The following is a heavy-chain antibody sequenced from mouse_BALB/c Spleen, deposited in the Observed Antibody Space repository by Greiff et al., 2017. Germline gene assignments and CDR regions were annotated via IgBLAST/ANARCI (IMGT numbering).Heavy chain of an antibody. CDR1: GFSLTSYG. J-gene: IGHJ4*01. Sequence: VQLVESGPGLVAPSQSLSITCTVSGFSLTSYGVHWVRQPPGKGLEWLGVIWAGGSTNYNSALMSRLSISKDNSKSQVFLKMNSLQTDDTAMYYCASIYYDYDGYAMDYWGQGTSVTVSS. V-gene: IGHV2-9*02. CDR2: IWAGGST. D-gene: IGHD2-4*01. CDR3: ASIYYDYDGYAMDY.